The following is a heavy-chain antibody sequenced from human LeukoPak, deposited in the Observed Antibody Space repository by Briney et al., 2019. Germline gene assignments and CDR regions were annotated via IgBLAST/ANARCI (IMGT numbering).Heavy chain of an antibody. V-gene: IGHV3-48*04. J-gene: IGHJ6*02. D-gene: IGHD2-2*01. Sequence: PGGSLRLSCAASGFTFSSYSMNWVRQAPGKGLEWVSYISSSSSTIYYADSVKGRFTISRDNAKNSLYLQMNSLRAEDTAVYYCARKWEVVPAASHYYYYYGMDVWGQGTTVTVSS. CDR3: ARKWEVVPAASHYYYYYGMDV. CDR1: GFTFSSYS. CDR2: ISSSSSTI.